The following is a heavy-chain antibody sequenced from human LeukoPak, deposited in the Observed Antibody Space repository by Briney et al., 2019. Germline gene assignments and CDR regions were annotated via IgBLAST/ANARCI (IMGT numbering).Heavy chain of an antibody. CDR2: ISYSGST. Sequence: PSQTLSLTCTVSGGSISSGGYYWSWIRQHPGKGLEWIGSISYSGSTYYNPSLKSRVIIYVDTSKNHCSLRLRSGTAADTAVYYCARHGGGWEPILFDSWGQGSLVTVSS. V-gene: IGHV4-30-2*03. D-gene: IGHD1-26*01. CDR3: ARHGGGWEPILFDS. J-gene: IGHJ4*02. CDR1: GGSISSGGYY.